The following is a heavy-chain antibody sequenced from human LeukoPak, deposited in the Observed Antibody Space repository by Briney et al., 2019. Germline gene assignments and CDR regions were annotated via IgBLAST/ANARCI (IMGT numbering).Heavy chain of an antibody. V-gene: IGHV3-9*01. Sequence: GGSLRLSCAASGFTFDDYAMHWVRQAPGKGLEWVSSISWNSGNIDYADSVKGRFTISRDNAKNSLYLQMNSLRAEDTALYYCAKDMGHVGVALDWGQGTLVTVSS. D-gene: IGHD1-26*01. CDR2: ISWNSGNI. CDR3: AKDMGHVGVALD. CDR1: GFTFDDYA. J-gene: IGHJ4*02.